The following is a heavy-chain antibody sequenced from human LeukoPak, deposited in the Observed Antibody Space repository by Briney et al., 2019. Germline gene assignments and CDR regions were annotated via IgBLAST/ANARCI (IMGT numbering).Heavy chain of an antibody. CDR3: ARFSSSWYVFFDY. Sequence: GGSLRLSCTASGFSFSGHWMHWARQLPGKGLVWVSRISPTGSTTSYADSVKGRFTISRDNAKNSLYLQMNSLRAEDTAVYYCARFSSSWYVFFDYWGQGTLVTVSS. D-gene: IGHD6-13*01. CDR2: ISPTGSTT. CDR1: GFSFSGHW. J-gene: IGHJ4*02. V-gene: IGHV3-74*01.